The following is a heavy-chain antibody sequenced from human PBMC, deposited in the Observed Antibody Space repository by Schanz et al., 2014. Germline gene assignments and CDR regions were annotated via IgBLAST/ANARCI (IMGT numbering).Heavy chain of an antibody. CDR2: IKQDGSAK. D-gene: IGHD4-17*01. CDR3: ARVLGGDEGLDQ. CDR1: GFTFSGYW. V-gene: IGHV3-7*01. J-gene: IGHJ4*02. Sequence: EVQLVESGGGLVQPGGSLRLSCAASGFTFSGYWMTWVRQAPGKGLEWVANIKQDGSAKNYVDSVKGRFTISRDNPKNSLCLQMNSLRAEDTALYYCARVLGGDEGLDQWGQGTLVTVSS.